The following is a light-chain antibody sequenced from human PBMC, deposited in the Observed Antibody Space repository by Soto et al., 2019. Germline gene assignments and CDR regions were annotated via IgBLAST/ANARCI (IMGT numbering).Light chain of an antibody. CDR3: QQLNSYPRT. V-gene: IGKV1-9*01. Sequence: DIQLTQSPSFLSASVGDRVTITCRASQDINTYLAWYQQKPGKAPKLLIYAASTLQSAVPSRLSGGGSGTDFALTISSLQPEDFATYYGQQLNSYPRTFGQGTKV. J-gene: IGKJ1*01. CDR1: QDINTY. CDR2: AAS.